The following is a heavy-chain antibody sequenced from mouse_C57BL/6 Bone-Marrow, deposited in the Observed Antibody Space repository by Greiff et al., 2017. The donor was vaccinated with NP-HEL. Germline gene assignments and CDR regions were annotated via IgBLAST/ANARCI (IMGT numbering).Heavy chain of an antibody. D-gene: IGHD1-2*01. J-gene: IGHJ4*01. V-gene: IGHV1-20*01. CDR3: ARDYYGGPMDY. CDR1: GYSFTGYF. Sequence: EVQLQQSGPELVKPGDSVKISCKASGYSFTGYFMNWVMQSHGKSLEWIGRINPYNGDTFYNQKFKGKATLTVDKSSSTAHMELRSLTSEDSAVYYCARDYYGGPMDYWGQGTSVTVSS. CDR2: INPYNGDT.